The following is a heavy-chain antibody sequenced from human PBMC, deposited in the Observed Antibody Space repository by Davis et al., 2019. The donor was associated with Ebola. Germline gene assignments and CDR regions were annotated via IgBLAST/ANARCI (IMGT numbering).Heavy chain of an antibody. Sequence: SETLSLTCTVSGGSISSYYWGWIRQPPGKGLEWIGSIYYSGSTYYNPSLKSRVTISVDTSKNQFSLKLSSVTAADTAVYYCARGPSIRGMDVWGQGTTVTVSS. CDR3: ARGPSIRGMDV. J-gene: IGHJ6*02. CDR2: IYYSGST. D-gene: IGHD2-21*01. V-gene: IGHV4-39*01. CDR1: GGSISSYY.